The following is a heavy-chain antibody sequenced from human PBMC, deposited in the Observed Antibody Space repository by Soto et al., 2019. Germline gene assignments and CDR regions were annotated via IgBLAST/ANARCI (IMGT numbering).Heavy chain of an antibody. CDR1: GFIFSNAW. J-gene: IGHJ4*02. CDR2: IKSKVDGETI. D-gene: IGHD6-25*01. CDR3: ATGGYFLDY. V-gene: IGHV3-15*01. Sequence: GGSLRLSCVASGFIFSNAWMNWVRQVPGKGLEWVGRIKSKVDGETIDFAAPVKGRFTISRDDLKNTVYLQINSLRIDDTAVYYCATGGYFLDYWGLGTLVTV.